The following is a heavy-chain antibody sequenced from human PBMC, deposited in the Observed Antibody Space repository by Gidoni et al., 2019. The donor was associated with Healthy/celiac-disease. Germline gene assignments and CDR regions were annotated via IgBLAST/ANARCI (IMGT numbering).Heavy chain of an antibody. CDR3: AGGVLEWSTKRRYFDY. D-gene: IGHD3-3*01. J-gene: IGHJ4*02. Sequence: QVQLQQWGAGLFKPSETLSLTCAVYGGSFSGYSWSWIRQPPGKGLEWIGEITHSGSPNYNPSLKSRVTISVDTSKNQFSLKLSSVTAADTAVYYCAGGVLEWSTKRRYFDYWGQGTLVTVSS. V-gene: IGHV4-34*01. CDR2: ITHSGSP. CDR1: GGSFSGYS.